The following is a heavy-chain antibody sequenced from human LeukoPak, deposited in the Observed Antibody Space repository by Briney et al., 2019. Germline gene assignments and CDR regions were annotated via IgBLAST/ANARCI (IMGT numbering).Heavy chain of an antibody. Sequence: GASVKVSCKASGGTFSSYAISWVRQAPGQGLEWMGRIIPILGIANYAQKFQGRVTITADKSTSTAYMELSSLRSEDTAVYYCARARDYYGSGRYYYYGMDVWGQGTTVIVSS. CDR3: ARARDYYGSGRYYYYGMDV. CDR1: GGTFSSYA. CDR2: IIPILGIA. D-gene: IGHD3-10*01. V-gene: IGHV1-69*04. J-gene: IGHJ6*02.